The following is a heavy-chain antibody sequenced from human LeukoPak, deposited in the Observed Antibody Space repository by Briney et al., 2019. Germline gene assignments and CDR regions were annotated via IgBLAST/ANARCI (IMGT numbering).Heavy chain of an antibody. CDR3: ARQLSSWPIDY. CDR2: IYYSGST. V-gene: IGHV4-59*08. Sequence: SETLSLTCTVSGGSISSFYWSWIRQPPGKGLEWIGYIYYSGSTNYNPSLKSRVTISADTSKKQFFLKLTSVTAADTAVYYCARQLSSWPIDYWGQGTLVTVSS. CDR1: GGSISSFY. J-gene: IGHJ4*02. D-gene: IGHD6-13*01.